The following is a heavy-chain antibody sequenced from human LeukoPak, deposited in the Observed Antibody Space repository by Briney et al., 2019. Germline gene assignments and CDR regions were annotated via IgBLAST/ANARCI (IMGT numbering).Heavy chain of an antibody. CDR1: GGSFSGYY. CDR3: ARSGGYYPFDY. CDR2: IYYSGST. D-gene: IGHD3-3*01. Sequence: SETLSLTCAVYGGSFSGYYWSWIRQPPGKGLEWIGSIYYSGSTYYNPSLKSRVTISVDTSKNQFSLKLSSVTAADTAVYYCARSGGYYPFDYWGQGTLVTVSS. V-gene: IGHV4-34*01. J-gene: IGHJ4*02.